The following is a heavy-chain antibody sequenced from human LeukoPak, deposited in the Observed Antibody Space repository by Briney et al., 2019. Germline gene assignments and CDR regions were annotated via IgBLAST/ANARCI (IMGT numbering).Heavy chain of an antibody. Sequence: PGGSLRLSCAASRFTFSSYAMSWVRQAPGRGLEWVSAISDSGGRPNYADSVKGRFPISRDNSKNTLDLQMNSLRAEDTAVYYCASAGGDYYYYMDVWGKGTTVTVSS. CDR2: ISDSGGRP. V-gene: IGHV3-23*01. J-gene: IGHJ6*03. CDR1: RFTFSSYA. CDR3: ASAGGDYYYYMDV.